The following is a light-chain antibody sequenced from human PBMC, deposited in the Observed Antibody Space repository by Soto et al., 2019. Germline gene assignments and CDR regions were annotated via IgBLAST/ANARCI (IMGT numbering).Light chain of an antibody. CDR1: ETVSSY. V-gene: IGKV3-11*01. CDR2: DAS. J-gene: IGKJ5*01. Sequence: VLTQSPATLSLSPGKRATLSCRASETVSSYLLWYQQKPGQDPRLLIYDASERATGIPARFSGSGSETDFTLTISSLEPEDFGVYYCLHRMNWPLTFGQGTRLEIK. CDR3: LHRMNWPLT.